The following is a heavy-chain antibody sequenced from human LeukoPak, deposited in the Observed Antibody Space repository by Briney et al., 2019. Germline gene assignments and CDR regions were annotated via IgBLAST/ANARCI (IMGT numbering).Heavy chain of an antibody. CDR1: GASITSSNYY. CDR2: IYSSGNT. J-gene: IGHJ4*02. CDR3: AKSNGHGLIDY. Sequence: SETLSLTCAVSGASITSSNYYWGWVRQSPGKGLEWIGNIYSSGNTYYNASLKSRVTMYIDTSKNQFFLKLSSVTAADTAMYYCAKSNGHGLIDYWGQGTLVTVSS. D-gene: IGHD2-8*01. V-gene: IGHV4-39*01.